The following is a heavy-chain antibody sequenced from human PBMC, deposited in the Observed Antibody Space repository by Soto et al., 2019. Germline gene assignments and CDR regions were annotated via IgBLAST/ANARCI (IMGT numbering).Heavy chain of an antibody. D-gene: IGHD1-1*01. Sequence: PSETLSLPCNVSVFSISRCYYCSWVRQPPGKGLEWIGSIYPSVSSYHNPSLESRLTLSIDTSKNQFTLKLASVTAADTALYYCAREKVGTTFFDNWGQGTQVTV. J-gene: IGHJ4*02. CDR2: IYPSVSS. CDR1: VFSISRCYY. V-gene: IGHV4-38-2*02. CDR3: AREKVGTTFFDN.